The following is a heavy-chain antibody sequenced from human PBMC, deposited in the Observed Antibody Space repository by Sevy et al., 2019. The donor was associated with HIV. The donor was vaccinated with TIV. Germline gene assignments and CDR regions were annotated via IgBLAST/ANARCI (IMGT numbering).Heavy chain of an antibody. V-gene: IGHV3-7*01. D-gene: IGHD5-18*01. CDR3: GGGGVGGFSYSLDT. J-gene: IGHJ5*02. CDR2: MKQDGSEK. Sequence: GGSLRLSCAASGFTFSAYWMSWVRQAPGKGLEWVATMKQDGSEKYYVDSVKGRLTISRDNAKNSLYLQVNSPGAEDTAVYYWGGGGVGGFSYSLDTWGQGTLVTVSS. CDR1: GFTFSAYW.